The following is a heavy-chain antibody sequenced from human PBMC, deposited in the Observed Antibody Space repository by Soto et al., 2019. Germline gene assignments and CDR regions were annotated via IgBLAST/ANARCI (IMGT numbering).Heavy chain of an antibody. V-gene: IGHV1-46*01. J-gene: IGHJ4*02. Sequence: ASVKVSCKASGYTFTSYYMHWVLQAPGQGLEWMGIINPSGGSTSYAQKIQGRVTMTRDTSTSTVYMELSSLRSEDTAVYYAACGTNGYFGFYCGQRTVDPASS. CDR1: GYTFTSYY. D-gene: IGHD1-7*01. CDR3: ACGTNGYFGFY. CDR2: INPSGGST.